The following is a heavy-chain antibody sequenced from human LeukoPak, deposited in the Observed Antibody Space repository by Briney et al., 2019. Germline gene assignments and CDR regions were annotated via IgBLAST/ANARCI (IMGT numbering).Heavy chain of an antibody. V-gene: IGHV1-2*02. J-gene: IGHJ4*02. CDR1: GGTFSSYA. CDR2: INPNSGGT. Sequence: ASVKVSCKASGGTFSSYAISWVRQAPGQGLEWMGWINPNSGGTNYAQKFQGRVTMTRDTSISTAYMELSRLRSDDTAVYYCARGDSSGWYPSDYWGQGTLVTVSS. D-gene: IGHD6-19*01. CDR3: ARGDSSGWYPSDY.